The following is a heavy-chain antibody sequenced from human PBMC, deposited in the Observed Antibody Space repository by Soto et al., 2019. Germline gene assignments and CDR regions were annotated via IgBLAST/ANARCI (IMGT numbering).Heavy chain of an antibody. CDR3: ARDSPYCSDGTCHDFDR. CDR2: VSGSSSDI. CDR1: GFTFISYS. V-gene: IGHV3-48*01. D-gene: IGHD2-15*01. J-gene: IGHJ4*02. Sequence: GGSLRLSCAASGFTFISYSMNWVLQAPGRGLEWVSHVSGSSSDIDYADSVKGRFTISRDNAKNSLYLQMNSLRAEDTAVYYCARDSPYCSDGTCHDFDRWGQGTLVTVAS.